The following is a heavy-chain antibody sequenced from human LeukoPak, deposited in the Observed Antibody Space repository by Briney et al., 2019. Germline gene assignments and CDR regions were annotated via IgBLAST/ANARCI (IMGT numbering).Heavy chain of an antibody. D-gene: IGHD2-2*01. CDR3: AGRRSCTSCYVTFDY. J-gene: IGHJ4*02. CDR1: GGSFSGYY. CDR2: INHSGGT. Sequence: PSETLSLTCAVYGGSFSGYYWSWIRQPPGKGLEWIGEINHSGGTNYNPSLKSRVTISVDTSKNQFSLKLSSVTAADTAVYYCAGRRSCTSCYVTFDYWGQGTLVTVSS. V-gene: IGHV4-34*01.